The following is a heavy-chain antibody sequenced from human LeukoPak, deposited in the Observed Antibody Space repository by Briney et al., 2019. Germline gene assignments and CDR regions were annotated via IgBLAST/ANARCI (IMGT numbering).Heavy chain of an antibody. V-gene: IGHV4-59*08. CDR1: GGSIGSYY. D-gene: IGHD1-26*01. CDR2: IYYSGST. J-gene: IGHJ3*02. Sequence: SETLSLTCTVSGGSIGSYYWSWIRQPPGKGLEWIGYIYYSGSTNYNPSLKSRVTISVDTSKNQFSLKLSSVTAADTAVYYCARRIPREADAFDIWGQGTMVTVSS. CDR3: ARRIPREADAFDI.